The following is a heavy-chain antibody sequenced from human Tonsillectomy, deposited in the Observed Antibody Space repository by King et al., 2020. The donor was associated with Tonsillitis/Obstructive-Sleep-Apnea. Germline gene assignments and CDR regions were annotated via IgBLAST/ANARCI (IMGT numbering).Heavy chain of an antibody. Sequence: VQLVESGGGLVQPGGSLRLSCAASGFTFSRYWMSWVRQAPGKGLEWVANIKQDGSEKYYVDSVKGRFTIYRENAKNSLYLQMNSLRAEDTDVYYCARGPSTIFGLAAPFFDYWGQGTLVTVSS. J-gene: IGHJ4*02. CDR1: GFTFSRYW. D-gene: IGHD3-3*01. CDR3: ARGPSTIFGLAAPFFDY. CDR2: IKQDGSEK. V-gene: IGHV3-7*04.